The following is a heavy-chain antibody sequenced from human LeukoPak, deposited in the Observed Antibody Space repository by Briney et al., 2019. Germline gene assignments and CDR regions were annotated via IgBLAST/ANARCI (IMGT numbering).Heavy chain of an antibody. CDR2: ISAYNGNT. CDR3: AREPYYDSSGYLDAFDI. Sequence: GASVKVSCKASGYTFTSYGISWVRQAPGQGLEWMGWISAYNGNTNYAQKLQGRVTMTTDTSTSTAYMELRSLRSDDTAVYYCAREPYYDSSGYLDAFDIWGQGTMVTVSS. CDR1: GYTFTSYG. V-gene: IGHV1-18*01. J-gene: IGHJ3*02. D-gene: IGHD3-22*01.